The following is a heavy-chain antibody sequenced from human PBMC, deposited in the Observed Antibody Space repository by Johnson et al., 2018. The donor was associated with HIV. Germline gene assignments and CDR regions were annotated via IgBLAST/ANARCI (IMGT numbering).Heavy chain of an antibody. CDR2: ISYEGSTK. J-gene: IGHJ3*02. V-gene: IGHV3-30*04. Sequence: VQLVESGGGVVQPGRSLRLSCAASGFTFGTFAMHWVRQAPGKGLEWVAVISYEGSTKYYADSVKGRFTISRDNSKNTLYLQMNSLRAEDTAVYYCVRDGGTMLLDGAFDIWGQGTMVTVSS. CDR3: VRDGGTMLLDGAFDI. CDR1: GFTFGTFA. D-gene: IGHD3-10*01.